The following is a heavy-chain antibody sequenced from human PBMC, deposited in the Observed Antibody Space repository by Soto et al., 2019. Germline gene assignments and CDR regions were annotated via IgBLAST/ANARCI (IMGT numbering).Heavy chain of an antibody. CDR2: IIPIFGTA. J-gene: IGHJ4*02. CDR1: GGTFSSYA. D-gene: IGHD2-15*01. CDR3: ARGLPETVAPNDY. Sequence: QVQLVQSGAEVKKHGSSVKVSCKASGGTFSSYASRWVRQAPEQGLEWMGGIIPIFGTANYAQKFQGRVTITADESTSTAYMELSSLRSEDTAVYYCARGLPETVAPNDYWGQGTLVTVSS. V-gene: IGHV1-69*12.